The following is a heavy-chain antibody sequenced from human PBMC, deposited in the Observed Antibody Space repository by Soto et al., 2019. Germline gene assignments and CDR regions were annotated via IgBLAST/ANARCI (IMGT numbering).Heavy chain of an antibody. CDR3: ARVGPWVPYYYDSSPYTFENWFDP. V-gene: IGHV4-38-2*01. Sequence: SETLSLTCAVSGYSISSGYYWGWLRQPPGKGLEWMGSIYHGGSTYYNPSLNSRVTLSIDMTNNHVSLILNSVTAADTAVYYCARVGPWVPYYYDSSPYTFENWFDPWGQGTLVTVSS. J-gene: IGHJ5*02. CDR1: GYSISSGYY. D-gene: IGHD3-22*01. CDR2: IYHGGST.